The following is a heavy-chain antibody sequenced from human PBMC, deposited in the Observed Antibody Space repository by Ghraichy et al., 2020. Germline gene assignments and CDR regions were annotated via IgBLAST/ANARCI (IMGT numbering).Heavy chain of an antibody. CDR2: IYSGGST. J-gene: IGHJ3*02. Sequence: GGSLRLSCAASGFTVSSNYMSWVRQAPGKGLEWVSVIYSGGSTYYADSVKGRFTISRDNSKNTLYLQMNSLRAEDTAVYYCARDSYYDSSGYYRGHAFDIWGQGTMVTVSS. CDR1: GFTVSSNY. CDR3: ARDSYYDSSGYYRGHAFDI. D-gene: IGHD3-22*01. V-gene: IGHV3-53*01.